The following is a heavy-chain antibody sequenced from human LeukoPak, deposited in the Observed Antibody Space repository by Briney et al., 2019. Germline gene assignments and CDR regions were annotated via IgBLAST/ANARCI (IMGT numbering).Heavy chain of an antibody. Sequence: ASVKVSCKASGYTFTGYYMRWVRQAPGQGLEWMGWINPNSGGTNYAQKFQGRVTMTRDTSISTAHMELSRLRSDDTAVYYCARDSCTNGVCYTDYYGMDVWGQGTTVTVSS. V-gene: IGHV1-2*02. CDR2: INPNSGGT. CDR1: GYTFTGYY. D-gene: IGHD2-8*01. J-gene: IGHJ6*02. CDR3: ARDSCTNGVCYTDYYGMDV.